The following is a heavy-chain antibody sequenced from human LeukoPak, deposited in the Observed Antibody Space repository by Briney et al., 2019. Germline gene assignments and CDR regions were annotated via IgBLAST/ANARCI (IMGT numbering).Heavy chain of an antibody. V-gene: IGHV4-34*01. J-gene: IGHJ4*02. D-gene: IGHD3-3*01. CDR1: GGSFSGYY. Sequence: SETLSLTCAVYGGSFSGYYWSWIRQPPGKGLEWIGSIYYSGSTYYNPSLKSRVTISVDTSKNQFSLKLSSVTAADTAVYYCASNSWSGYYTGRTGFDYWGQGTLVTVSS. CDR2: IYYSGST. CDR3: ASNSWSGYYTGRTGFDY.